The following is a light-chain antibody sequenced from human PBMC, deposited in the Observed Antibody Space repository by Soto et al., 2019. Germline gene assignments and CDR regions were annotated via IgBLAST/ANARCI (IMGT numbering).Light chain of an antibody. CDR2: KAS. CDR1: QSISSW. CDR3: QQYNSYPFT. J-gene: IGKJ3*01. V-gene: IGKV1-5*03. Sequence: DIQMTQSPSTLSASVGDRVTITCRASQSISSWLAWYQQKPGKAPKLLIYKASSLESGVPSRFSGSGSGTAFTLTISSLQPDDFATYYCQQYNSYPFTFGPGTKVDIK.